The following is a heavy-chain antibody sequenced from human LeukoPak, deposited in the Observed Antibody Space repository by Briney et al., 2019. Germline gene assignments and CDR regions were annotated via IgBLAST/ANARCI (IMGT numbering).Heavy chain of an antibody. J-gene: IGHJ6*02. CDR2: ISSSSSYI. CDR1: GFTFSSYS. CDR3: ARDYLAGDYTPIGMDV. V-gene: IGHV3-21*01. Sequence: GSLRLSCAASGFTFSSYSMNWVRQAPGKGLEWVSSISSSSSYIYYADSVKGRFTISRDNAKNSLYLQMNSLRAEDTAVYYCARDYLAGDYTPIGMDVWGQGTTVTVSS. D-gene: IGHD4-17*01.